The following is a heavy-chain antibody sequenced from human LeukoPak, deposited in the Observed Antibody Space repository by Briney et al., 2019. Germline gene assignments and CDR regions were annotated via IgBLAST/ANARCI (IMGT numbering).Heavy chain of an antibody. CDR1: GFTFSGYS. D-gene: IGHD5-12*01. CDR3: ARVGYSGYDWKGGYYYYYGMNV. CDR2: ISSSSSYI. V-gene: IGHV3-21*01. Sequence: GGSLGLSCAASGFTFSGYSMKWVRQAPGKGLEWVTSISSSSSYIYYADSVKGRFTISRDNAKNSLYLQMNSLRAEDTAVYYCARVGYSGYDWKGGYYYYYGMNVWGQGTTVTVSS. J-gene: IGHJ6*02.